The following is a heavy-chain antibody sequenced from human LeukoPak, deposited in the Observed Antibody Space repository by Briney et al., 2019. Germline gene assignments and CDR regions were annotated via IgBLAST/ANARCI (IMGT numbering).Heavy chain of an antibody. Sequence: GGPLRLSCAASGFTFSSYEMNWVRQAPGKGLEWVSYISSSGSTIYYADSVKGRFTISRDNAKNSLYLQMNSLRAEDTAVYYCARARQWLGILDYWGQGTLVTVSS. CDR2: ISSSGSTI. CDR1: GFTFSSYE. CDR3: ARARQWLGILDY. D-gene: IGHD6-19*01. J-gene: IGHJ4*02. V-gene: IGHV3-48*03.